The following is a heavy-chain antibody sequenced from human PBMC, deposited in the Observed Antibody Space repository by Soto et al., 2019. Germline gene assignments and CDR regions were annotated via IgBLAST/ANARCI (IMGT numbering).Heavy chain of an antibody. CDR1: GYTFTTYA. V-gene: IGHV1-3*01. D-gene: IGHD2-8*01. CDR2: INAGHGNT. CDR3: AREGGRSFPSNWFDP. J-gene: IGHJ5*02. Sequence: ASVKVSCKASGYTFTTYAMHWVRQAPGQRLEWMGWINAGHGNTKYSQKFQGRVTITRDTSASTAYMELSSLRFEDTAVYYCAREGGRSFPSNWFDPWGQGTLVTVSS.